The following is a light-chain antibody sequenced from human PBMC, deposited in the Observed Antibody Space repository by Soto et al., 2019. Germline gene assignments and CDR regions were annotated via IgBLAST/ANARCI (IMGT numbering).Light chain of an antibody. V-gene: IGKV1-5*01. Sequence: DIQLTQSPSTLSASVGDTVTISCRASESLIGWLAWYQQRPGSAPKLLIYDASSLEGGVPSRFTGDGSGTEFSLTIASLQPDDFGTYYCQQYNSYPWTFGQGTKVDLK. J-gene: IGKJ1*01. CDR2: DAS. CDR1: ESLIGW. CDR3: QQYNSYPWT.